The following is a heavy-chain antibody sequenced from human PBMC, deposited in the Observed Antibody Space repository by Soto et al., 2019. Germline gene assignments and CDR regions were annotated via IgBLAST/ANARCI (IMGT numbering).Heavy chain of an antibody. CDR1: GFPFRSYA. J-gene: IGHJ4*02. CDR3: GKARYLLVDQPLYFES. V-gene: IGHV3-23*01. Sequence: GGSLRLSCEASGFPFRSYAIGWVRQAPGKGLEWISVISGSGEITLYTDSVKGRFTISRDFSNNTLSLQMNSLRADDTAIYYCGKARYLLVDQPLYFESWGQGTLVTVSS. CDR2: ISGSGEIT. D-gene: IGHD3-9*01.